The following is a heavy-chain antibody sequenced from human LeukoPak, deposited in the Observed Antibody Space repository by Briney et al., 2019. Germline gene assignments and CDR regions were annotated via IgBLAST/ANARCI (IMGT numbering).Heavy chain of an antibody. Sequence: ASETLSLTCTVSGGSISSSSYYWGWIRQPPGKGLEWIGSIYYSGSTYYNPSLKSRVTISVDTSKNQFSLKLSSVTAADTAVYYCARRQLVHSWFDPWGQGTLVTVSS. D-gene: IGHD6-13*01. CDR1: GGSISSSSYY. J-gene: IGHJ5*02. CDR2: IYYSGST. V-gene: IGHV4-39*01. CDR3: ARRQLVHSWFDP.